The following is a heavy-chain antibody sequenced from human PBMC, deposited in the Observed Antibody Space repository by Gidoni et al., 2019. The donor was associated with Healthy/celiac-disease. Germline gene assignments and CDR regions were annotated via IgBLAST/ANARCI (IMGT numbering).Heavy chain of an antibody. V-gene: IGHV3-48*02. CDR1: GFTFGSYS. CDR2: ISSSSSTI. Sequence: EVQLVESGGGLVQPGGSLRLSCAASGFTFGSYSMNWVRQAPGKGLEWVSYISSSSSTIYYADSVKGRFTISRDNAKNSLYLQMNSLRDEDTAVYYCARDPEYPNTIAAGGDYWGQGTLVTVSS. D-gene: IGHD6-13*01. CDR3: ARDPEYPNTIAAGGDY. J-gene: IGHJ4*02.